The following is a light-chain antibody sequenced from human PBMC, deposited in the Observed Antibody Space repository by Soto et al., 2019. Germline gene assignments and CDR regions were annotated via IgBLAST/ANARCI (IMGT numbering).Light chain of an antibody. CDR2: DAS. CDR3: QQYNNWPRT. V-gene: IGKV4-1*01. Sequence: DIVMTQSPDSLAVSLGERATISCKASQSVLSSSNNKNHLACYQHKPGQAPRLLISDASTRATGIPARFSGSGSGTEFTLTISSLQSEDFAVYYCQQYNNWPRTFGQGTKVDIK. J-gene: IGKJ1*01. CDR1: QSVLSSSNNKNH.